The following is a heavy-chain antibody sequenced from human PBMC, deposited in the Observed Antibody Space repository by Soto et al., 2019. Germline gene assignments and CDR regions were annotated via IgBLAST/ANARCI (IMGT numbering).Heavy chain of an antibody. CDR1: GYTFTSYG. CDR3: ARDSRFVSGSYFDY. V-gene: IGHV1-18*01. CDR2: ISAYNGNT. D-gene: IGHD2-15*01. Sequence: QVQLVQSGAEVKKPGASVKVSCKASGYTFTSYGISWVRQAPGQGLEWMGWISAYNGNTNYAQKLQGRVTITTDTSTSTVYMELRSLRSVDTAVYYSARDSRFVSGSYFDYCGQGTLVTVSS. J-gene: IGHJ4*02.